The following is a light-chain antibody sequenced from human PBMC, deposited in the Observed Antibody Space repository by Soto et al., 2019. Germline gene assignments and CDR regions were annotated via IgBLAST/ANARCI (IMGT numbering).Light chain of an antibody. V-gene: IGLV1-40*01. CDR2: GNT. CDR3: QSHDSSLSAHVV. CDR1: SSNIGADYD. Sequence: QSVLTQPPSVSGAPGQRVTISCTGSSSNIGADYDVQWYQQVPGTAPKLLIYGNTNRPSGVPDRFSGSISGTSASLAISGLQAEDEADYYCQSHDSSLSAHVVFGGGTKVTVL. J-gene: IGLJ2*01.